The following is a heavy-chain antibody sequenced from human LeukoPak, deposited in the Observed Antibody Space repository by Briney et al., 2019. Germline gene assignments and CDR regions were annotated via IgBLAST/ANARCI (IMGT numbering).Heavy chain of an antibody. D-gene: IGHD3-10*01. J-gene: IGHJ4*02. V-gene: IGHV4-30-4*08. Sequence: PSETLSLTCTVSGGSISSGDYYWSWFRQPPGKGLEWIGYTYYSGSAYYNPSLKSRVTISVDTSKNQFSLKLSSVTAADTAVYYCAREVITMVRGPFDYWGQGTLVTVSS. CDR1: GGSISSGDYY. CDR2: TYYSGSA. CDR3: AREVITMVRGPFDY.